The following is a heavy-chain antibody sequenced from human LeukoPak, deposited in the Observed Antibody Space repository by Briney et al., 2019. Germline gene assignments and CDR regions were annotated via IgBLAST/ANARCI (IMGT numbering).Heavy chain of an antibody. CDR1: GFTFDDYA. J-gene: IGHJ4*02. CDR2: ISRDGGTT. CDR3: AKDFSGSYEN. Sequence: PGGSLRLSCATSGFTFDDYAFHWVRHVPGKGVEWVSLISRDGGTTSYGDSVKGRFTISRDNSKNSLYMQMNSLKTEDSALYYCAKDFSGSYENWGQGTLVTVSS. V-gene: IGHV3-43*02. D-gene: IGHD3-10*01.